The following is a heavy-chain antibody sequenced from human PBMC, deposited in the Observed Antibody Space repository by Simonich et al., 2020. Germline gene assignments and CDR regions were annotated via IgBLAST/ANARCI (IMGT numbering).Heavy chain of an antibody. D-gene: IGHD1-1*01. CDR3: AIQLNDFDI. V-gene: IGHV5-51*01. Sequence: EVQLVQSGAEVKKPGELLKISCKGSGYSFTSYWIGWVRQMHGKGLEWMGITYPSDSDTRYTPSVQGQVTISADKSISTAYLQWSSLKASDTAMYYCAIQLNDFDIWGQGTMVTVSS. J-gene: IGHJ3*02. CDR1: GYSFTSYW. CDR2: TYPSDSDT.